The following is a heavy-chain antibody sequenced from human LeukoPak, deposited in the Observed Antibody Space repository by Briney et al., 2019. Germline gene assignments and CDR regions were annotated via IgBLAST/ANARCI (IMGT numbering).Heavy chain of an antibody. J-gene: IGHJ4*02. D-gene: IGHD2-15*01. CDR2: IRYDGSNK. V-gene: IGHV3-30*02. CDR1: GFTFSTYG. CDR3: AKDLRAGDIVVVVAAPFDF. Sequence: GGSLRLSCAASGFTFSTYGMLWVRQAPGKGLEWVAFIRYDGSNKYYADSVKGRFTISRDNSKNTMYLQMNSLRPEDTAVYYCAKDLRAGDIVVVVAAPFDFWGQGTLVTVSS.